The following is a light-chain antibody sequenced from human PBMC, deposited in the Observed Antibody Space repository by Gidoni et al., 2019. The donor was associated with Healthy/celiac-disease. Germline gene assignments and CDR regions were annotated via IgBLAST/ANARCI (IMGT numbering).Light chain of an antibody. J-gene: IGLJ2*01. CDR1: SSNIGAGYD. V-gene: IGLV1-40*01. CDR2: GNS. Sequence: QSVLTQPPPVSVAPGQRVTISCTGSSSNIGAGYDVHWYQQLPGTAPKLLIYGNSNRPSGVPDRFSGSKSGTSAALAITGLQAEDEADYYCQSYDSSLSVVVFGGGTKLTVL. CDR3: QSYDSSLSVVV.